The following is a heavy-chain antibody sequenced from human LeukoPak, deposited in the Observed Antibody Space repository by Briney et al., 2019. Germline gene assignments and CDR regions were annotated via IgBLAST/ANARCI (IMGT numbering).Heavy chain of an antibody. CDR2: ICGSGGSE. Sequence: PGGSLRLSCAASGFSFSSYAMRWVRQAPGKGLEWVSAICGSGGSEYYADSVKGRFTISRDNYKNTLYLQMNSLRAEDTAVYCYAKEGELAGGAFDFWGQGTMVTVSS. CDR3: AKEGELAGGAFDF. V-gene: IGHV3-23*01. D-gene: IGHD7-27*01. CDR1: GFSFSSYA. J-gene: IGHJ3*01.